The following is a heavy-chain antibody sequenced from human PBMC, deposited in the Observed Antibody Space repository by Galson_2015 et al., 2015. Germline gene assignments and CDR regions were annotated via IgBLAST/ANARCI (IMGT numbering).Heavy chain of an antibody. J-gene: IGHJ4*02. CDR2: ISFDGSNE. D-gene: IGHD6-19*01. CDR1: GFTFSSYG. Sequence: SLRLSCAASGFTFSSYGMNWVRQAPGKGLEWVAVISFDGSNEYYADSVKGRFTISRDNSKNTLYLQMNSLRAEDTAVYYCAREGDSSAWYVFFFDYWGQGTLVTVSP. V-gene: IGHV3-33*01. CDR3: AREGDSSAWYVFFFDY.